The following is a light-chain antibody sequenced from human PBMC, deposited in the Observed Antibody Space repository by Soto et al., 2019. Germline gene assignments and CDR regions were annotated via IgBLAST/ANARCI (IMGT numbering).Light chain of an antibody. V-gene: IGKV3-15*01. CDR3: QQYNDWPRT. CDR2: GAS. Sequence: EIVMTQSPVTLSLSPGDRATLSCRASQSVANNLAWFPQRPGQDPRLLVYGASATATGIPARFSGSGSGTEFTLTISSLQSEDCAVYYCQQYNDWPRTCGQGTKVEIK. CDR1: QSVANN. J-gene: IGKJ1*01.